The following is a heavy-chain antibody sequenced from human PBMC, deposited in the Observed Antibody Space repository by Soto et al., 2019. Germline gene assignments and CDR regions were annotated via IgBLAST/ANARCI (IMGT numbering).Heavy chain of an antibody. CDR2: INPSGGST. D-gene: IGHD6-13*01. J-gene: IGHJ3*02. V-gene: IGHV1-46*01. CDR1: GYTFTSYY. CDR3: ARDIAAAGHNDAFDI. Sequence: ASVKVSCKASGYTFTSYYMHWVRQAPGQGLEWMGIINPSGGSTSYAQKFQGRVTMTRDTSTSTVYMELSSLRSEDTAVYYCARDIAAAGHNDAFDIWGQGTMVTVSS.